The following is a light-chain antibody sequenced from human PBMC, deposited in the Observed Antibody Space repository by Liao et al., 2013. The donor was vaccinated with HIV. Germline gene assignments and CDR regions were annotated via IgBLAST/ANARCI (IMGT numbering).Light chain of an antibody. CDR3: QLWDSSSDHPYV. V-gene: IGLV3-21*01. CDR2: HAS. Sequence: SYMLTQPPSVSVAPGQTATITCGGNNIGTKRVHWYQQKPGQAPVLLIYHASDRPSGIPERFSGSNSGNTATLTISRVEPGDEADYYCQLWDSSSDHPYVFGTGTQVTVL. J-gene: IGLJ1*01. CDR1: NIGTKR.